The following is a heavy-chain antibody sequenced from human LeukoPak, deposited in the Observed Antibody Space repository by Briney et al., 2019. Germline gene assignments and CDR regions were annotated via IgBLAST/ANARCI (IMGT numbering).Heavy chain of an antibody. D-gene: IGHD6-19*01. Sequence: ASVKVSCKASGYTFTGYYMHWVRQAPGQGLEWMGWINPNSGGTNYAQKFQGRVTMTRDTSTSTAYMELSRLRSDDTAVYYCAREELEQWLVPLDYWGQGTLVTVSS. J-gene: IGHJ4*02. CDR1: GYTFTGYY. CDR3: AREELEQWLVPLDY. CDR2: INPNSGGT. V-gene: IGHV1-2*02.